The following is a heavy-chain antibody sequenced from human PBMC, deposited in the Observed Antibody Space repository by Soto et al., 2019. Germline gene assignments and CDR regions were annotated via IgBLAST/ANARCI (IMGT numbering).Heavy chain of an antibody. J-gene: IGHJ4*02. D-gene: IGHD5-18*01. CDR2: ISSSSSYI. Sequence: GGSLRLSCAASGFTFSSYSMNWVRQAPGKGLEWVSSISSSSSYIYYADSVKGRFTVSRDNAKNSLYLQMNSLRAEDTAVYYCARGGKTAMAAFDYWGQGTLVTVSS. CDR3: ARGGKTAMAAFDY. V-gene: IGHV3-21*01. CDR1: GFTFSSYS.